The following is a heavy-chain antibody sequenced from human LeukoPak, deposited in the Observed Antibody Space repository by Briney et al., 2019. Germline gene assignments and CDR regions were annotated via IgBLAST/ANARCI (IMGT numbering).Heavy chain of an antibody. Sequence: PGRSLRLSCTASGFTFGDYAMSWVRQAPGKGLEWVGFIRSKAYGGTTEYAASVKGRFTISRDDSKSIAYLQMNSLKTEDTAVYYCTRARPDYGDYVAFDIWGQGTMVTVSS. V-gene: IGHV3-49*04. CDR3: TRARPDYGDYVAFDI. CDR1: GFTFGDYA. J-gene: IGHJ3*02. CDR2: IRSKAYGGTT. D-gene: IGHD4-17*01.